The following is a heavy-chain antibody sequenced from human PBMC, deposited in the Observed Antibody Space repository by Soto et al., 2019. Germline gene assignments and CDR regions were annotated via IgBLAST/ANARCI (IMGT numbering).Heavy chain of an antibody. Sequence: GSLRLSCAASGFTFTRYSMNWVRQAPGKGLEWVSSISSTTNYIYYGDSMKGRFTISRDDAKNSLYLEMNSLRAEDTAVYYCARESEDLTSNFDYWGQGTLVTVSS. CDR2: ISSTTNYI. CDR1: GFTFTRYS. V-gene: IGHV3-21*06. CDR3: ARESEDLTSNFDY. J-gene: IGHJ4*02.